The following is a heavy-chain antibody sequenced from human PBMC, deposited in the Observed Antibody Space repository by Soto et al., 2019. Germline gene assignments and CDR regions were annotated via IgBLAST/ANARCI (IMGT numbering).Heavy chain of an antibody. J-gene: IGHJ4*02. CDR2: IDPTDSYT. CDR3: ARLTVLSLVAVWGFDY. Sequence: PGESLKISCNVSGYIFTSYWISWVRQMPGKGLEWMGRIDPTDSYTDYSPSFQGHVTISVDKSINTAYLQWSSLKASDSAMYYCARLTVLSLVAVWGFDYWGLGTLVTVYS. CDR1: GYIFTSYW. D-gene: IGHD3-16*01. V-gene: IGHV5-10-1*01.